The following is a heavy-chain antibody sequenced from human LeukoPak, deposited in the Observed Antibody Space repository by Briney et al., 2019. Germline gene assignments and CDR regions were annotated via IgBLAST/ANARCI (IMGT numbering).Heavy chain of an antibody. CDR2: ISYDGSNK. CDR3: AKGSEEDYYYYGMDV. J-gene: IGHJ6*04. CDR1: GFTFSSYG. V-gene: IGHV3-30*18. Sequence: GGSLRLSCAASGFTFSSYGMHWVRQAPGKGLEWVAVISYDGSNKYYADSVKGRFTISRDNSKNTLYLQMNSLRAEDTAVYYCAKGSEEDYYYYGMDVWGKGTTVTISS.